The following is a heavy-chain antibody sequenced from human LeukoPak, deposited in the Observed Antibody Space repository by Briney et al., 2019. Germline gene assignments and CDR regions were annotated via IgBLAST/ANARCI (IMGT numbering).Heavy chain of an antibody. CDR3: ARDGGGGYNQIDF. J-gene: IGHJ4*02. D-gene: IGHD5-24*01. CDR2: VSHDGIQT. V-gene: IGHV3-30-3*01. Sequence: GGSLRLSCAAFGFTFSNYAMHWVRQGLVKGLESMAVVSHDGIQTYYADSVKGRFTISRDNSKSTLFLQMNSLRAEDTAVYYCARDGGGGYNQIDFWGQGTLVTVSS. CDR1: GFTFSNYA.